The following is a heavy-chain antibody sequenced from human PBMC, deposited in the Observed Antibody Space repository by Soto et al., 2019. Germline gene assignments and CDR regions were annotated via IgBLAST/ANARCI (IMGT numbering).Heavy chain of an antibody. V-gene: IGHV1-69*06. CDR3: ARDYYGSGSYYSLHYYYYGMDV. CDR1: GGTFSSYA. CDR2: IIPIFGTA. D-gene: IGHD3-10*01. J-gene: IGHJ6*02. Sequence: SVKVSCKASGGTFSSYAISWVRQAPGQGXEWMGGIIPIFGTANYAQKFQGRVTITADKSTSTAYMELSSLRSEDTAVYYCARDYYGSGSYYSLHYYYYGMDVWGQGTTVTVSS.